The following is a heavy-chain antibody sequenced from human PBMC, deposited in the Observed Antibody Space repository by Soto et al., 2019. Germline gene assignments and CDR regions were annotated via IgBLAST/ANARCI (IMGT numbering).Heavy chain of an antibody. Sequence: ASVKVSCKASGYTFTGYYMHWVRQAPGQGLEWMGWINPNSGGTNYAQKFQGWVTMTRDTSISTAYMELSRLRSDDTAVYYCARDRSYYYDSSGYYEWGDAFDIWGQGTMVTVSS. CDR3: ARDRSYYYDSSGYYEWGDAFDI. CDR2: INPNSGGT. J-gene: IGHJ3*02. D-gene: IGHD3-22*01. CDR1: GYTFTGYY. V-gene: IGHV1-2*04.